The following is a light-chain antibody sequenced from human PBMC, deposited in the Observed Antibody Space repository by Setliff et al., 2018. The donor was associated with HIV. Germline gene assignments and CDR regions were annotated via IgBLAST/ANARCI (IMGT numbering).Light chain of an antibody. V-gene: IGLV2-14*03. CDR1: SNDVGSYNY. CDR3: SAWDDSLNGYV. Sequence: QSVLTQPASVSGAPGQSITISCTGASNDVGSYNYVSWYQQHPGKAPKLMIYDVTNRPSGVSDRFSGSKSGNTASLAISGLQSEDEADYYCSAWDDSLNGYVFGTGTKVTVL. J-gene: IGLJ1*01. CDR2: DVT.